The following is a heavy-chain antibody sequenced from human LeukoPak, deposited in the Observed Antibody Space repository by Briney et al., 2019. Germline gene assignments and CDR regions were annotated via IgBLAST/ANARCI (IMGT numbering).Heavy chain of an antibody. J-gene: IGHJ5*02. CDR2: MNPNSGNT. Sequence: ASVKVSCKASGYTFTSYDINWVRQATGQGLEWMGWMNPNSGNTGYAQKFQGRVTMTRNTSISTVYMELSSLRSEDTAVYYCARAQLWLGWFDPWGQGTLVTVSS. V-gene: IGHV1-8*01. D-gene: IGHD5-18*01. CDR3: ARAQLWLGWFDP. CDR1: GYTFTSYD.